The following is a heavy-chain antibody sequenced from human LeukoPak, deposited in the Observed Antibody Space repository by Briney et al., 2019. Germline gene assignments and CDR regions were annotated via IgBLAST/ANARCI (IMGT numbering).Heavy chain of an antibody. D-gene: IGHD3-3*01. CDR2: IRYDGSNK. V-gene: IGHV3-30*02. CDR1: GFTFSSYG. J-gene: IGHJ4*02. Sequence: GGSLRLSCAASGFTFSSYGMHWVRQAPGKGLEWVALIRYDGSNKYYADSVKGRFTISRDNAKNSLYLQMNSLRAEDTAVYYCARDLVDFWSGYNYWGQGTLVTVSS. CDR3: ARDLVDFWSGYNY.